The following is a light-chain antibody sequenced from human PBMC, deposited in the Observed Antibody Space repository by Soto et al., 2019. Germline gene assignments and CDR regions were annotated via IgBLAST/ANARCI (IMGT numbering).Light chain of an antibody. Sequence: QSALTQPRSVPGSPGQSVTISCTGTSSDVGGYNYVSWYQQYSGKAPKVMIYDVSKRPSGVPDRFSGSKSGNTASLTISGLQAEDEADYYCCSYAASNTFVFGTGTKLTVL. V-gene: IGLV2-11*01. CDR2: DVS. CDR1: SSDVGGYNY. J-gene: IGLJ1*01. CDR3: CSYAASNTFV.